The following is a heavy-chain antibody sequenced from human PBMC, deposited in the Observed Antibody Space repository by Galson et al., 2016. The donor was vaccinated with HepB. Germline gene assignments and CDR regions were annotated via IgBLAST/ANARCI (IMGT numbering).Heavy chain of an antibody. CDR1: DYSFTSYW. D-gene: IGHD3-16*01. Sequence: QSGAEVKKPGESLKTSCKGSDYSFTSYWIAWVRQMPGKGLEWMGSIYPGDSETIYSPSFQGQVIISVDKSISTAYLQWSTLKASDTAMYYCARTAPVITFGYFYGMDVWGQGTTVTVS. V-gene: IGHV5-51*01. J-gene: IGHJ6*02. CDR3: ARTAPVITFGYFYGMDV. CDR2: IYPGDSET.